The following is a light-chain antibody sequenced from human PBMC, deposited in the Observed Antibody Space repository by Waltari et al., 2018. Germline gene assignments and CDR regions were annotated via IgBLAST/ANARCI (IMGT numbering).Light chain of an antibody. Sequence: EIVLTQSPATLSFSPGDSATLSCRASQIVKTYLAWYQQKPGQAPTPLVFDESSRSPGVPGKFRGSGSGTDFTLTVSNLEPEDFAVYYCQQRSSWPYTFGLGTRIDIK. CDR2: DES. J-gene: IGKJ2*01. CDR1: QIVKTY. V-gene: IGKV3-11*01. CDR3: QQRSSWPYT.